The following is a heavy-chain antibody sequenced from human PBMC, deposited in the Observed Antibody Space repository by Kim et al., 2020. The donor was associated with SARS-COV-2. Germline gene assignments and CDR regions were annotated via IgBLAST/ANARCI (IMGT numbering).Heavy chain of an antibody. J-gene: IGHJ6*02. CDR1: GFTFSSYE. Sequence: GGSLRLSCAASGFTFSSYEMNWVRQAPGKGLEWVSYISSSGSTIYYADSVKGRFTISRDNAKNSLYLQMNSLRAEDTAVYYCARGDFNWLLYQSYGMDVWVQGTPVTVSS. D-gene: IGHD3-9*01. CDR2: ISSSGSTI. CDR3: ARGDFNWLLYQSYGMDV. V-gene: IGHV3-48*03.